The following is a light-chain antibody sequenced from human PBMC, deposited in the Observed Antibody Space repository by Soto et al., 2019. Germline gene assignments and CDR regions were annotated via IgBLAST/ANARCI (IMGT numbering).Light chain of an antibody. CDR2: DNN. CDR3: GAWDSSLSAVV. J-gene: IGLJ2*01. V-gene: IGLV1-51*01. Sequence: QSVLTQPPSVSAAPGQKVTISCSGSSSNIGNNYVSWYRHLPGTAPKLLIYDNNKRPSGIPDRFSGSRSGTSATLGITGLQTGDEAHYYCGAWDSSLSAVVFGGGTKLTVL. CDR1: SSNIGNNY.